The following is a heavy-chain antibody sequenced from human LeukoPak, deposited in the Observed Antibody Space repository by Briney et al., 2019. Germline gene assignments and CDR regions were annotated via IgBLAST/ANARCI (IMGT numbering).Heavy chain of an antibody. CDR1: GGSIRSSNYY. V-gene: IGHV4-39*01. Sequence: SETLSLTCTVFGGSIRSSNYYWGWIRQPPGKGLEWIGSIYYSGSTSYNPSLKSRVTISVDTSNNQFSLKVRSATATDTAVYYCARLFYYDSSGPPSWGQGTLVTVSS. J-gene: IGHJ5*02. CDR2: IYYSGST. D-gene: IGHD3-22*01. CDR3: ARLFYYDSSGPPS.